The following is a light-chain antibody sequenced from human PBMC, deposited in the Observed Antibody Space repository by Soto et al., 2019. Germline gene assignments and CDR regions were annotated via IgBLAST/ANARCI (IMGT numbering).Light chain of an antibody. J-gene: IGKJ1*01. Sequence: EIVLTQSPATLSLSPGESATLSCRASQSISRSYLAWYQQKPGQAPRPLIFGASSRASDIPGRFSGSGSGTDFALTISRLEPEDFAVYYGQDSGSSPTWTFGQGTKVEIK. CDR1: QSISRSY. CDR3: QDSGSSPTWT. CDR2: GAS. V-gene: IGKV3-20*01.